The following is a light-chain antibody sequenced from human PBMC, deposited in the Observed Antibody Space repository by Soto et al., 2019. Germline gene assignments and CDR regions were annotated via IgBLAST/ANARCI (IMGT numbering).Light chain of an antibody. Sequence: EVVLTQSPGTLSLSPGERATLSCRASQSVSSNLAWYQQKPGQAPRLLIYGASTRATGIPARFSGSGSGTDFTLTISRLEPEDFAVYYCHQYVSSPWTFGQGTKVDIK. J-gene: IGKJ1*01. V-gene: IGKV3-20*01. CDR3: HQYVSSPWT. CDR2: GAS. CDR1: QSVSSN.